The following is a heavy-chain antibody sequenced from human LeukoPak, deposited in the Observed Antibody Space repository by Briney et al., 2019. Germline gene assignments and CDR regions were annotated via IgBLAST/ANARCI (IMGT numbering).Heavy chain of an antibody. CDR2: IKSDGST. CDR3: ARAPSEIGGYYPEYFRH. Sequence: GGSLRLSCAASGFTFSSYWMHWVRQAPGKGLVWVSRIKSDGSTNYADSVKGRFTISRDNAKNTLSLQMNSLRAEDTGVYYCARAPSEIGGYYPEYFRHWGQGPLVTVSS. V-gene: IGHV3-74*01. J-gene: IGHJ1*01. D-gene: IGHD3-22*01. CDR1: GFTFSSYW.